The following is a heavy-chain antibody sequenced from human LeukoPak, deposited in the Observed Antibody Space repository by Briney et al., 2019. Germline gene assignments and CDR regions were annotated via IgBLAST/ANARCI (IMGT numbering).Heavy chain of an antibody. Sequence: ASVKVSCKASGYTFTSYYMHWVRQAPGQGLEWRGIINPSGGRTSYAQKFQGRVTMSRDMSTSTVYMELSSLRSEDTAVYYCARPVGGIAVAGYDAFDIWGQGTMVTVSS. V-gene: IGHV1-46*01. CDR3: ARPVGGIAVAGYDAFDI. CDR1: GYTFTSYY. D-gene: IGHD6-19*01. J-gene: IGHJ3*02. CDR2: INPSGGRT.